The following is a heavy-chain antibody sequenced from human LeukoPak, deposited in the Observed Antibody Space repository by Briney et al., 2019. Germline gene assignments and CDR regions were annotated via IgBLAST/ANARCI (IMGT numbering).Heavy chain of an antibody. CDR1: GYTFTSYD. J-gene: IGHJ5*02. CDR3: ARVAGIMITLGGVIDP. Sequence: AASVKVSCKASGYTFTSYDINWVRQATGQGLEWMGWMNPNNGNTNYAQKLQGRVTMTTDTSTSTAYMELRSLRSDDTAVYYCARVAGIMITLGGVIDPWGQGTLVTVSS. V-gene: IGHV1-18*01. CDR2: MNPNNGNT. D-gene: IGHD3-16*01.